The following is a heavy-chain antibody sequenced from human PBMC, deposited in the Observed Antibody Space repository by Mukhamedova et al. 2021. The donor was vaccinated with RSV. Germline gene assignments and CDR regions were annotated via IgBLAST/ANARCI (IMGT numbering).Heavy chain of an antibody. D-gene: IGHD5-18*01. V-gene: IGHV3-33*01. CDR2: IWYDGSNK. CDR3: ARDRGYSYGGAFDY. Sequence: VRQAPGKGLEWVAVIWYDGSNKYYADSVKGRFTISRDNPKNTLYLQMNSLRAEDTAVYYCARDRGYSYGGAFDYWGQGTLVTVS. J-gene: IGHJ4*02.